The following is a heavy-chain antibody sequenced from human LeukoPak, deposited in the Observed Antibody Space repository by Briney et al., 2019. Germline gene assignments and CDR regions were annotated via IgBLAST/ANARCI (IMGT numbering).Heavy chain of an antibody. D-gene: IGHD1-7*01. CDR3: VQNIPGTVEH. V-gene: IGHV4-39*01. CDR2: SGAT. Sequence: SDTLSLTCTVSGGPINSRSYYWGWIRQPPGKGLECVGNSGATYYNPSLKSRLTISLDTSKSQFSLRLSSVTAADTAVYYCVQNIPGTVEHWGQGALVTVSS. J-gene: IGHJ1*01. CDR1: GGPINSRSYY.